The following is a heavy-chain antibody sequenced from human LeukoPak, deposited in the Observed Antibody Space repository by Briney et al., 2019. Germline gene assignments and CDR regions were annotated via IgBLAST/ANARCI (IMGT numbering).Heavy chain of an antibody. J-gene: IGHJ4*02. V-gene: IGHV3-20*04. Sequence: GGSLRLSCAASGFTFDDYGMSWVRQAPGKGLEWVSGINWNGGSTGYADSVKGRFTISRDNAKNTLYLQMNSLRAEDTAVYYCARDYGYSYGYNYFDYWGQGTLVTVSS. CDR3: ARDYGYSYGYNYFDY. D-gene: IGHD5-18*01. CDR1: GFTFDDYG. CDR2: INWNGGST.